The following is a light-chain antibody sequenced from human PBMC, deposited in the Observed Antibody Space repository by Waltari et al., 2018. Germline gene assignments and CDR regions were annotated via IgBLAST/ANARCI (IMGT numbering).Light chain of an antibody. J-gene: IGLJ3*02. CDR2: EVT. V-gene: IGLV2-14*01. CDR3: SSYTSSSTLV. CDR1: SSDAGGYDY. Sequence: QSALTQPASLSGSPGQSITISCTGTSSDAGGYDYVSWYQQHPCKAPKLMIYEVTYRPSGVSNRFAGSKSGNTASLTISGLQAEDEADYYCSSYTSSSTLVFGGGTKLTVL.